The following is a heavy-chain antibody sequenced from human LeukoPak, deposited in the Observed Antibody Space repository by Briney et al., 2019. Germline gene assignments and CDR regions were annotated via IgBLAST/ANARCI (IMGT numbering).Heavy chain of an antibody. V-gene: IGHV3-30*18. CDR3: AKEFSGSDAFDI. CDR1: GFTLSSYG. Sequence: GRSLRLSCAASGFTLSSYGMHWVRQAPGKGLEWVAVISYDGSNKYYADSVKGRFTISRDNSKNTLYLQMNSLRAEDTAVYYCAKEFSGSDAFDIWGQGTMVTVSS. J-gene: IGHJ3*02. D-gene: IGHD1-26*01. CDR2: ISYDGSNK.